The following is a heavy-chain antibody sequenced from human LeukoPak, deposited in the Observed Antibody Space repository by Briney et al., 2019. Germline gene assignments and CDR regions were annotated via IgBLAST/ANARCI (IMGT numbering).Heavy chain of an antibody. V-gene: IGHV1-2*02. CDR3: ARSGYSSSWYYGEDY. CDR2: INPSSGGT. Sequence: ASVKVSCKPSGYTFTGYYMHWVRQAPGQGLEWMGWINPSSGGTNYPQKFQGRVTMTRDTSLSTAYMEVSGLRSDDTAVYYCARSGYSSSWYYGEDYWGKGTLVTVSS. D-gene: IGHD6-13*01. J-gene: IGHJ4*02. CDR1: GYTFTGYY.